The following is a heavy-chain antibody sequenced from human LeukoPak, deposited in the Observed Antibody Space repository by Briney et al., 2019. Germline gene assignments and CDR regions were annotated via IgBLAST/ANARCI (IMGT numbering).Heavy chain of an antibody. Sequence: GGSLRLSCAASGFTVSSNYMSWVRQAPGKGLEWVSVIYSGGSTYYADSVKGRFTISRDNSKNTLYLQMNSLRAEDTAVYYCASGGYDYVWGSYRINDLWGQGTLVTVSS. CDR2: IYSGGST. J-gene: IGHJ4*02. V-gene: IGHV3-66*01. CDR1: GFTVSSNY. CDR3: ASGGYDYVWGSYRINDL. D-gene: IGHD3-16*02.